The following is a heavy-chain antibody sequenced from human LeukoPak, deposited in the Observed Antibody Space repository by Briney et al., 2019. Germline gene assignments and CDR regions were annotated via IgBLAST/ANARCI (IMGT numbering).Heavy chain of an antibody. CDR1: GFTFSGSA. CDR3: TRLSYYYGSGSYSTRYRSPID. D-gene: IGHD3-10*01. CDR2: IRSKANSYAT. Sequence: QTGGSLRLSCAASGFTFSGSAMHWVRQASGKGLEWVARIRSKANSYATAYAASVKGRFTISRDDSKNTAYLKMNSLKTEDTAVYYCTRLSYYYGSGSYSTRYRSPIDWGQGTLVTVSS. J-gene: IGHJ4*02. V-gene: IGHV3-73*01.